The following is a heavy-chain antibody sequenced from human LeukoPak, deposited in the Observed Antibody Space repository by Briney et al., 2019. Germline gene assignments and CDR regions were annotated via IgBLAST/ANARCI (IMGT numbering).Heavy chain of an antibody. J-gene: IGHJ4*02. CDR3: ARDPEVDTGTGPRFDY. Sequence: SETLSLTCTVSGGSISSYYWSWIRQPAGKGLEWIGRIYTSGSTNYNPSLKSRVTMSVDTSKNQFSLNLSSVTAADTAVYYCARDPEVDTGTGPRFDYWGQGTLVTVSS. D-gene: IGHD5-18*01. CDR1: GGSISSYY. V-gene: IGHV4-4*07. CDR2: IYTSGST.